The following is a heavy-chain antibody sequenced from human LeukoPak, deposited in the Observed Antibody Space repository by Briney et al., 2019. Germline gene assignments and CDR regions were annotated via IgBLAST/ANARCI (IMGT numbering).Heavy chain of an antibody. CDR1: GGSFSGYY. J-gene: IGHJ5*02. D-gene: IGHD3-3*01. Sequence: SETLSLTCAVYGGSFSGYYWSWTRQPPGKGLEWIGEINHSGSTNYNPSLKSRVTISVDTSKNQFSLKLSSVTAADTAVYYCARVRQSYYDFWSGYPFNWFDPWGQGTLVTVSS. CDR3: ARVRQSYYDFWSGYPFNWFDP. V-gene: IGHV4-34*01. CDR2: INHSGST.